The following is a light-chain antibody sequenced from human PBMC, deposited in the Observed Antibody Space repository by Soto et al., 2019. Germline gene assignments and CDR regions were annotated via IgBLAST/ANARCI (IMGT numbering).Light chain of an antibody. CDR2: GAS. CDR1: QSVSRN. CDR3: QHYNNWPPWT. V-gene: IGKV3-15*01. J-gene: IGKJ1*01. Sequence: EIVMTQSPATLSVSPGERATLSCRASQSVSRNLAWYQQKPGQAPRLLIYGASARATGIPARFSGSGSGTDFTLTISRLQSDDFAVYYCQHYNNWPPWTFGQGTKVEIK.